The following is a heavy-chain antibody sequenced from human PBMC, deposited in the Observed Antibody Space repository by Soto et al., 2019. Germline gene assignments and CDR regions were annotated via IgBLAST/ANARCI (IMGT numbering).Heavy chain of an antibody. J-gene: IGHJ4*02. V-gene: IGHV1-24*01. D-gene: IGHD3-22*01. CDR3: AKGESFSSGYYLDY. CDR1: GYTLTELT. Sequence: ASVKVSCKVSGYTLTELTMHWVLQAPGKGLEWMGGFDPEDGETIYAQKFQGRVTMTEDTSTDTAYMELSSLRAEDTAVYYCAKGESFSSGYYLDYWGQGTLVTVSS. CDR2: FDPEDGET.